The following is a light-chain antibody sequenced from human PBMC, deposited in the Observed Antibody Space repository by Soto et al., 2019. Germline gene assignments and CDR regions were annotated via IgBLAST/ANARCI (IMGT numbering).Light chain of an antibody. CDR1: SSDVGAYKY. V-gene: IGLV2-8*01. Sequence: QSALTQPPSASGSPGQSVTISCTGTSSDVGAYKYVSWYQQYPDKAPKLMIYEVSKRPSGVPDRFSGSKSGNTASLTVSGLQAEDEGDYYCTSYVGSDIWVFGGGTKVTVL. CDR2: EVS. J-gene: IGLJ3*02. CDR3: TSYVGSDIWV.